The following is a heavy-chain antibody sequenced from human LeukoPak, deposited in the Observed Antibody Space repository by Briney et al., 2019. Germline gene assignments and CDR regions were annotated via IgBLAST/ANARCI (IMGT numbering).Heavy chain of an antibody. CDR1: GGSISSGGYY. V-gene: IGHV4-30-2*02. J-gene: IGHJ6*03. D-gene: IGHD4-17*01. CDR3: AKASTKVTPNDYYFYMDV. CDR2: IYHSGST. Sequence: PSQTLSLTCTVSGGSISSGGYYWSWIRQPPGKGLEWIGYIYHSGSTYYNPSLKSRVTISADTSKNQCSLKLSSVTAADTAVYYCAKASTKVTPNDYYFYMDVWGKGTTVTVSS.